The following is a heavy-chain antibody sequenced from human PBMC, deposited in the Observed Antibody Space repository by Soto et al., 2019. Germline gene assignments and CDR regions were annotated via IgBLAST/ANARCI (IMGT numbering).Heavy chain of an antibody. D-gene: IGHD3-10*01. Sequence: SVKVSCKASGGTFSSYAISRVRQAPGQGLEWMGGIIPIFGAANYAQKFQGRVTITADESTSTAYMELSSLRSEDTAVYYCASGTMVRGAQTYYYGMDVWGQGTTVTVSS. CDR3: ASGTMVRGAQTYYYGMDV. CDR2: IIPIFGAA. V-gene: IGHV1-69*13. J-gene: IGHJ6*02. CDR1: GGTFSSYA.